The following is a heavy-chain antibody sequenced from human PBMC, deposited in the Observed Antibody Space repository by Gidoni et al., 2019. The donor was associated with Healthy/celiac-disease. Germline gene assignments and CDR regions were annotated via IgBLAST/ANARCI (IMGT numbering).Heavy chain of an antibody. CDR3: ARAFYDILTGYSEGAFDI. CDR1: GFTFSDYY. CDR2: ISSSSSYT. J-gene: IGHJ3*02. D-gene: IGHD3-9*01. V-gene: IGHV3-11*05. Sequence: QVQLGESGGGLVKPGGSLRLSCAASGFTFSDYYLSWLRQAPGKGLEWVSYISSSSSYTNYADSVKGRFTISRDNAKISPYLQMNSLRAEDTAVYYCARAFYDILTGYSEGAFDIWGQGTMVTVSS.